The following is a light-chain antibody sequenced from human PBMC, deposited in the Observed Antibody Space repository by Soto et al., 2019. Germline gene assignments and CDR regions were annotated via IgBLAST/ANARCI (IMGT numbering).Light chain of an antibody. V-gene: IGLV1-51*02. CDR3: GAWDNSLTGGV. J-gene: IGLJ2*01. Sequence: QSVLTQPPSVSAAPGQKVTISCSGSSSHIGNNYVSWYQQLPGAAPQLLIYENYERPSGIPDRFSGSKSGTSATLDITGLQTGDEADYYCGAWDNSLTGGVFGGGTKLTVL. CDR2: ENY. CDR1: SSHIGNNY.